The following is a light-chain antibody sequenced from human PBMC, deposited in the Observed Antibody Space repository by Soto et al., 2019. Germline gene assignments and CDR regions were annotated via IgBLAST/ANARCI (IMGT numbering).Light chain of an antibody. V-gene: IGLV4-69*01. CDR1: SGHSSYA. CDR3: QSYDTKSVI. J-gene: IGLJ2*01. CDR2: LNSDGSH. Sequence: QPVLTQSPSASASLGASVKLTCTLSSGHSSYAIAWHQQQPEKGPRYLMKLNSDGSHSKGDGIPDRFSGSSSGAERYLTISSLQSEDEADYYCQSYDTKSVIFGGGTKLTVL.